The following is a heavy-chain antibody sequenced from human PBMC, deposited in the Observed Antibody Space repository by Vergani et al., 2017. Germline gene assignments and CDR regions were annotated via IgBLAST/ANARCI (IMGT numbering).Heavy chain of an antibody. D-gene: IGHD2-2*01. Sequence: QLQLQESGPGLVKPSETLSLTCTVSGGSISSGGYYWSWIRQHPGKGLEWIGYIYYSGSTYYNPSLKSRVTISVDTSKNQFSLKLSSVTAADTAVYYCARVHCSSTSCFYYMDVWGKGTTVTVSS. V-gene: IGHV4-31*03. J-gene: IGHJ6*03. CDR1: GGSISSGGYY. CDR3: ARVHCSSTSCFYYMDV. CDR2: IYYSGST.